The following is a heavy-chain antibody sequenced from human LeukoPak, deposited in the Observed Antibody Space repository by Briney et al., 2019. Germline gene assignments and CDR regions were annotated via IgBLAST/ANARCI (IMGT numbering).Heavy chain of an antibody. V-gene: IGHV4-4*07. CDR1: GASISAFH. CDR3: ARKDGDY. J-gene: IGHJ4*02. Sequence: PSETLSLTCTVSGASISAFHWTWFRQLAGKGLEWIGLIYSSGSTLFNPSLKSRVAMSVDLTKNQLSLKLTSVTAADTAMYYCARKDGDYWGRGTLVTVSS. CDR2: IYSSGST.